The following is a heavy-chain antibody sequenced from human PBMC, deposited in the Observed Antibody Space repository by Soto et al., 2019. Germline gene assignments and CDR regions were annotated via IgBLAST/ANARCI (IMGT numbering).Heavy chain of an antibody. Sequence: ASVKVSCKASGYTFTSYYMHWVRQAPGQGFEWMGIINPSGGSTSYAQKFQGRVTMTRDTSTSTVYMELSSLRSEDTAVYYCASCYYGSGTPDYYGMDVWGQGTTVTVSS. D-gene: IGHD3-10*01. CDR2: INPSGGST. J-gene: IGHJ6*02. CDR1: GYTFTSYY. CDR3: ASCYYGSGTPDYYGMDV. V-gene: IGHV1-46*01.